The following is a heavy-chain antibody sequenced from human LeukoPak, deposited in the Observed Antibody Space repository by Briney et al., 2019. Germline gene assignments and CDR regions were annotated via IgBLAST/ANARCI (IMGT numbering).Heavy chain of an antibody. Sequence: SETLSLTCTVSGGSISSYYWSWIRQPPGKGLEWIGYIYYSGSTNYNPSLKSRVTISVDTSKNQFSLKLSSVTAADTAVYYCARGSTVTIKSNSLDYWGQGTLVTVSS. J-gene: IGHJ4*02. CDR2: IYYSGST. CDR1: GGSISSYY. D-gene: IGHD4-17*01. V-gene: IGHV4-59*12. CDR3: ARGSTVTIKSNSLDY.